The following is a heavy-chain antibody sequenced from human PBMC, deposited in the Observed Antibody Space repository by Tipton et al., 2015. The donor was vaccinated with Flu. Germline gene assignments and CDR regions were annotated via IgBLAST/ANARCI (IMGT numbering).Heavy chain of an antibody. V-gene: IGHV4-38-2*01. D-gene: IGHD3-10*02. CDR2: ISHSGRT. Sequence: LRLSCSVSGYSIRSAYYWGWIRQPPGKGLEWIGCISHSGRTYYNPSLKSRVTISVDTSKNQFSLRLSSVTAADTAVYYCARHTGDSVRGLIDYWGQGTLVTVSS. J-gene: IGHJ4*02. CDR1: GYSIRSAYY. CDR3: ARHTGDSVRGLIDY.